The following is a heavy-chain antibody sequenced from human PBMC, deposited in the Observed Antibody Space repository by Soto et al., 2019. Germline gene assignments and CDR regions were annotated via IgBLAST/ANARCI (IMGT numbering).Heavy chain of an antibody. Sequence: TLSLTCTVSGGSISSGDYYWSWIRQPPGKGLEWIGYIYYSGSTYYNPSLKSRVTISVDTSKNQFSLKLSSVTAADTAVYYCARSGQDAVVPAALYDYWGQGTLVTVSS. J-gene: IGHJ4*02. V-gene: IGHV4-30-4*01. CDR1: GGSISSGDYY. CDR2: IYYSGST. CDR3: ARSGQDAVVPAALYDY. D-gene: IGHD2-2*01.